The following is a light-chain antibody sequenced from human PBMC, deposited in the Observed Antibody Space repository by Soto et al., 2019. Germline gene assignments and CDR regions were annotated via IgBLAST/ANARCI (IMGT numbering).Light chain of an antibody. Sequence: EIVLTQSPATLSLSPGERATLSCRASQSVSSYLAWYQQKPGQAPRLLISDASNRATGIPARFSGSGSGTDFTLTISSLEPEDFAVYYCQQRSNWPLVTFGGGTKVEIK. CDR3: QQRSNWPLVT. CDR2: DAS. V-gene: IGKV3-11*01. CDR1: QSVSSY. J-gene: IGKJ4*01.